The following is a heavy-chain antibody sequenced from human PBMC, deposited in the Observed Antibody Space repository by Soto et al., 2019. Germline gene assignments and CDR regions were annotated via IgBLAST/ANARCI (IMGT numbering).Heavy chain of an antibody. CDR3: ARIPLGSEYRHYFYMDV. D-gene: IGHD2-15*01. V-gene: IGHV4-59*11. Sequence: PXXTLSLAFSVSGRSISSHHSPWVPQPPGKGLEWIGYISFSGSTNYISSLRSRATMLVDTSKNQFSLRLSSVTAADKAVYFCARIPLGSEYRHYFYMDVWGKGTTVTVSS. CDR1: GRSISSHH. J-gene: IGHJ6*03. CDR2: ISFSGST.